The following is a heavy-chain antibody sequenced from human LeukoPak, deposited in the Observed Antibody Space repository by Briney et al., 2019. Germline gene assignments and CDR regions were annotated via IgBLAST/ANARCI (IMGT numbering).Heavy chain of an antibody. CDR2: ISGSGGVT. CDR3: AKDRAYYYESSGYYPGGDY. CDR1: GFTFSSYA. J-gene: IGHJ4*02. D-gene: IGHD3-22*01. V-gene: IGHV3-23*01. Sequence: QAGGSLRLSCAASGFTFSSYAMSWVRQAPGKGLEWVSAISGSGGVTYYADSVKGRFTISRDNSKNSLYLQLNSLRADDTAVYYCAKDRAYYYESSGYYPGGDYWGQGTLVTVSS.